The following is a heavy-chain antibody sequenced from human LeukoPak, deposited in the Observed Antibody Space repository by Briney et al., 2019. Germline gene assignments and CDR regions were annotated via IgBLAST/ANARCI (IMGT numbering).Heavy chain of an antibody. CDR1: GGSISSGGYS. CDR2: IYHSGST. Sequence: SETLSLTCAVSGGSISSGGYSWSWIRQPLGKGLEWIGYIYHSGSTYYNPSLKSRVTISVDRSKNQFSLKLSSVTAADTAVYYCATGGGSSGWFDPWGQGTLVTVSS. D-gene: IGHD3-16*01. CDR3: ATGGGSSGWFDP. V-gene: IGHV4-30-2*01. J-gene: IGHJ5*02.